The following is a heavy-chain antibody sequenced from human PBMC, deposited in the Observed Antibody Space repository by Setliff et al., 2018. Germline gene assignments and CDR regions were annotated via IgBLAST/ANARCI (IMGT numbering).Heavy chain of an antibody. Sequence: SETLSLTCAVSGYSISSGYYWGWIRQPAGKGLEWIGHIYTSGSTNYNPSLKSRVTISVDTSKNQFSLELSSVTAADTAVYYCATNPYQLLNFDYWGQGTLVTVSS. V-gene: IGHV4-61*09. D-gene: IGHD2-2*01. J-gene: IGHJ4*02. CDR2: IYTSGST. CDR3: ATNPYQLLNFDY. CDR1: GYSISSGYY.